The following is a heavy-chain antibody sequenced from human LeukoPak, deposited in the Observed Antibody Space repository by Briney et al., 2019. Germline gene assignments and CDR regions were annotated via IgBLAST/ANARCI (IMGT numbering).Heavy chain of an antibody. Sequence: ASVNVSCKASGYTFTSYGITWVRQGPGQGVEWMGWISGYTGNTYYAQKLQGRVTMTTDTSTSTAYMELRHLRSDDTAVYYCARTHCNGGSCRLPRYFDVWGRGTLVTVSS. D-gene: IGHD2-15*01. CDR3: ARTHCNGGSCRLPRYFDV. CDR1: GYTFTSYG. J-gene: IGHJ2*01. CDR2: ISGYTGNT. V-gene: IGHV1-18*01.